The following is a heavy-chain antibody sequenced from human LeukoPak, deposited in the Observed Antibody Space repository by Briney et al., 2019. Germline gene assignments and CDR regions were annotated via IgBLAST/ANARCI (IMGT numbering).Heavy chain of an antibody. J-gene: IGHJ6*02. CDR1: GGSISSGDYY. Sequence: PSQTLSLTCTVSGGSISSGDYYWSWIRQPPGKGLEWIGYIYYSGSTYYNPSLKSRVTISVDTSKNQFSLKLSSVTAADTAGYYCARVELYYYGMDVWGQGTTVTVSS. CDR3: ARVELYYYGMDV. CDR2: IYYSGST. V-gene: IGHV4-30-4*01. D-gene: IGHD1-1*01.